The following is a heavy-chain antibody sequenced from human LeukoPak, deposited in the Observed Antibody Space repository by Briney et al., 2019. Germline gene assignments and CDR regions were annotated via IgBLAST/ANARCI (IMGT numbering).Heavy chain of an antibody. CDR2: ISYDGSNK. D-gene: IGHD3-22*01. J-gene: IGHJ6*02. CDR1: GFTFSSYG. V-gene: IGHV3-30*18. Sequence: GGSLRLSCAASGFTFSSYGMNWVRQAPGKGLEWVAVISYDGSNKYYVDSVKGRFTISRDNSENTLYLQMSSLRPEDTAVYYCAKDRHHYDSSGYYYHYYYYGMDVWGQGTTVTVSS. CDR3: AKDRHHYDSSGYYYHYYYYGMDV.